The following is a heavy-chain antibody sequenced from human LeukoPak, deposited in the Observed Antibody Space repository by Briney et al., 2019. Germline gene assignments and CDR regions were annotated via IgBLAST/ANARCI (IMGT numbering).Heavy chain of an antibody. J-gene: IGHJ4*02. CDR3: ASRYFGSGSFFYFDF. D-gene: IGHD3-10*01. V-gene: IGHV1-69*05. Sequence: ASVKVSCKASGGTFSNHAISWVRQAPGQGLEWMGGIIPIFGTANFAQKFQGRVTITTDESTSTAYMELSSLRSEDTAVYYCASRYFGSGSFFYFDFWGQGTLVTVSS. CDR1: GGTFSNHA. CDR2: IIPIFGTA.